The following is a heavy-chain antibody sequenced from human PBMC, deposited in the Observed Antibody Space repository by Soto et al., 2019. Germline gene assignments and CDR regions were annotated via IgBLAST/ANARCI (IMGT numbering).Heavy chain of an antibody. Sequence: ASETLSLTCTVSGDSFGNFYWSWIRQPAGKGLESIGRLSTSGRTNYSPSLQSRVTMSLDTSKNRFPLRLTSVSAADTAVYFCARGLGRYFDLWGRGTLVTVSS. CDR3: ARGLGRYFDL. J-gene: IGHJ2*01. D-gene: IGHD3-16*01. CDR1: GDSFGNFY. V-gene: IGHV4-4*07. CDR2: LSTSGRT.